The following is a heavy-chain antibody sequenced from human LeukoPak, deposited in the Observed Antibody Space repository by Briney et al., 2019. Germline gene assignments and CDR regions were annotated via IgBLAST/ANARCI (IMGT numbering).Heavy chain of an antibody. V-gene: IGHV3-15*01. D-gene: IGHD2-2*01. J-gene: IGHJ4*02. CDR2: IKKKTDGGTT. Sequence: PGRSLRLSCAASGFTFSSYAMHWVRQAPGKGLEWVGRIKKKTDGGTTDHAAPVKDRFTISRDDSKNALYLQMNSLKTEDTAVYYCTTFGCSTTTCYPGGYWGQGTLVTVSS. CDR1: GFTFSSYA. CDR3: TTFGCSTTTCYPGGY.